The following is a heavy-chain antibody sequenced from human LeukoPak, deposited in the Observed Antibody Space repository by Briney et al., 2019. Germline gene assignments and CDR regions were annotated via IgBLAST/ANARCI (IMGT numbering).Heavy chain of an antibody. D-gene: IGHD3-22*01. Sequence: GGSLRLSCAASGFTFSSYWMSWVRQAPGKGLEWVANIKQDGSEKYYVDSVKGRFIISRDNVKNSLYLQMSSLRAEDTAVYYRARARYFYDNSGYAGDYWGQGTLVTVSS. J-gene: IGHJ4*02. CDR2: IKQDGSEK. CDR1: GFTFSSYW. CDR3: ARARYFYDNSGYAGDY. V-gene: IGHV3-7*01.